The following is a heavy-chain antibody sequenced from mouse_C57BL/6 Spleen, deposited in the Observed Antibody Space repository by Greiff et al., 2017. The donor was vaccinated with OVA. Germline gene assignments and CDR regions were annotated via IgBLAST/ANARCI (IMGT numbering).Heavy chain of an antibody. Sequence: VQLQQPGAELVMPGASVKLSCKASGYTFTSYWMHWVKQRPGQGLEWIGEIDPSDSYTNYTQKFKGKSTFTVDKSSSTAYMQLSSLTSEDSAVYYCARSEGFAYWGQETLVTVSA. CDR3: ARSEGFAY. CDR2: IDPSDSYT. J-gene: IGHJ3*01. V-gene: IGHV1-69*01. CDR1: GYTFTSYW.